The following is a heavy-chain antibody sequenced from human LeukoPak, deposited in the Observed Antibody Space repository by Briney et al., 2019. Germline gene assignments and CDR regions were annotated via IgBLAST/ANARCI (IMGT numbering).Heavy chain of an antibody. D-gene: IGHD6-13*01. Sequence: GGSLRLSCAASGFTFSTYWMHWVRQIPGKGLVWVSRIHRDGTSTHYADSVRGRFSISRDNAEDTLYLQMNSLRAEDTAVYYCAREQEAAGNWFLDRWGRGTLVTVSS. CDR3: AREQEAAGNWFLDR. J-gene: IGHJ2*01. CDR1: GFTFSTYW. CDR2: IHRDGTST. V-gene: IGHV3-74*01.